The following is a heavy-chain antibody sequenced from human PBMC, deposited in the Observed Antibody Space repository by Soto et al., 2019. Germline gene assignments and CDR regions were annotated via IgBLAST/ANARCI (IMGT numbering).Heavy chain of an antibody. Sequence: PGXSLRLSCAASGFTFSSYGMHWFRQAPVNGLEWVAVISYDGSNKYYADSVKGRFTISRDNSKNTLYLQMNSLRAEDTAVYYCAKDSRFGSWYYYYYYMDVWGKGTTVTVSS. D-gene: IGHD6-13*01. V-gene: IGHV3-30*18. CDR3: AKDSRFGSWYYYYYYMDV. CDR1: GFTFSSYG. CDR2: ISYDGSNK. J-gene: IGHJ6*03.